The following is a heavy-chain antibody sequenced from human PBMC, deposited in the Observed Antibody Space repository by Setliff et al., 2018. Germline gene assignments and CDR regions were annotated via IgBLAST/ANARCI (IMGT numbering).Heavy chain of an antibody. CDR3: ARVRVVQGYYEFDY. D-gene: IGHD3-16*01. CDR1: GDSISSSTYH. CDR2: IYYNGNT. Sequence: LSLTCTVSGDSISSSTYHWGWIRQSPGKGLEWIGNIYYNGNTNKNPSLKSRVTISVDTSRDQFSLRLSSVTAADTAMYYCARVRVVQGYYEFDYWGQGTLVTVSS. V-gene: IGHV4-39*07. J-gene: IGHJ4*02.